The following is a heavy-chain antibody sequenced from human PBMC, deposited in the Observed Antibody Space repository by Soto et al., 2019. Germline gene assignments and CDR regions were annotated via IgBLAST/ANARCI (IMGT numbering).Heavy chain of an antibody. CDR1: GGTFSSYA. V-gene: IGHV1-69*01. CDR2: IIPIFGTA. D-gene: IGHD1-20*01. CDR3: ARDPPEGITGNPYYYYGMDV. J-gene: IGHJ6*02. Sequence: QVQLVQSVAEVKKPGSSVKVSCKASGGTFSSYAISWVRQAPGQGLEWMGGIIPIFGTANYAQKFQGRVTITADEATSTAYMELSSLRSEDTAVYYCARDPPEGITGNPYYYYGMDVWGQGTTVTVSS.